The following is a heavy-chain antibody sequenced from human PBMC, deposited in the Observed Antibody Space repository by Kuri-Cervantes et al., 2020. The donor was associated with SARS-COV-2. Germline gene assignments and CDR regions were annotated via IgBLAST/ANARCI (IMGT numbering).Heavy chain of an antibody. D-gene: IGHD1-26*01. CDR2: IIPILGIA. Sequence: SVKVSCKAFGYTFISYDIAWVRQAPGQGLEWMGRIIPILGIANHAQKFQGRVTITADKSTSTAYMELSSLRSEDTAVYYCATAGEWELLLDYWGQGTLVTVSS. J-gene: IGHJ4*02. CDR3: ATAGEWELLLDY. V-gene: IGHV1-69*04. CDR1: GYTFISYD.